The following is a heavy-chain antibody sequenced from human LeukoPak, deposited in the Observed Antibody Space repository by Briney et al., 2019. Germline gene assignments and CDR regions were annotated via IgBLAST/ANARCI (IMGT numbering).Heavy chain of an antibody. CDR3: ASLYYYDSSGYHNWFDP. J-gene: IGHJ5*02. Sequence: ASVKVSCKASGGTFSSYAISWVRQAPGQGLEWMGGIIPIFGTANYAQKFQGRVTITADESTSTAYMELSSLRSEDTAVYYCASLYYYDSSGYHNWFDPWGQGTLVTVSS. V-gene: IGHV1-69*13. CDR2: IIPIFGTA. D-gene: IGHD3-22*01. CDR1: GGTFSSYA.